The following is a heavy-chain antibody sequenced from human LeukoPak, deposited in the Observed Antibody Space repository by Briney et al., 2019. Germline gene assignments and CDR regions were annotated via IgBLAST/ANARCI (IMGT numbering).Heavy chain of an antibody. CDR1: GFIFSNYG. J-gene: IGHJ4*02. Sequence: GGSLRLSCTASGFIFSNYGIHWVRQAPGKGLEWVAFIRYDGSSQYYADSVKGRFTISRDNFKNTLSLQMNSLRAEDTAVYYCAKGRVDLDYWGPGTLVTVSS. V-gene: IGHV3-30*02. D-gene: IGHD2-15*01. CDR3: AKGRVDLDY. CDR2: IRYDGSSQ.